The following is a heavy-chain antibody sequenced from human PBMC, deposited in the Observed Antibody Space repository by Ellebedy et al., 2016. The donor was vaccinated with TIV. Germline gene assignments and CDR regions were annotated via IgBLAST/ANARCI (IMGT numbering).Heavy chain of an antibody. CDR2: IIPILGIA. Sequence: SVKVSCXASGGTFSSYAISWVRQAPGQGLEWMGRIIPILGIANYAQKFQGRVTITADKSTSTAYMELRSLRSDDTAVYYCARGVGGRISLDYWGQGTLVTVSS. V-gene: IGHV1-69*04. CDR1: GGTFSSYA. CDR3: ARGVGGRISLDY. J-gene: IGHJ4*02. D-gene: IGHD1-14*01.